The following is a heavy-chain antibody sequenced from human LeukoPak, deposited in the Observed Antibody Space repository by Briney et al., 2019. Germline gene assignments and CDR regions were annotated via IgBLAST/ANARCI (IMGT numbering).Heavy chain of an antibody. D-gene: IGHD1-26*01. V-gene: IGHV4-39*07. CDR2: IYYSGST. Sequence: PSETLSLTCTVSGGSISSSSYYWGWIRQPPGKGLEWIGSIYYSGSTYYNPSLKSRVTISVDTSKNQFSLKLSSVTAADTAVYYCAREESGSYYWFDPWGQGTLVTVSS. CDR3: AREESGSYYWFDP. J-gene: IGHJ5*02. CDR1: GGSISSSSYY.